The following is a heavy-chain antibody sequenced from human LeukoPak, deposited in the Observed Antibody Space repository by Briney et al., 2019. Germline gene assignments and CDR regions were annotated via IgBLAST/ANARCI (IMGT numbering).Heavy chain of an antibody. CDR1: GFTFSSYS. CDR3: ARDQNGAFDI. Sequence: GGSLRLSCAASGFTFSSYSMNWVHQAPGKGLEWVSSISSSSSYIYYADSVKGRFTISRDNAKNSLYLQMYSLRAEDTAVYYCARDQNGAFDIWGQGTMVTVSS. J-gene: IGHJ3*02. V-gene: IGHV3-21*01. CDR2: ISSSSSYI.